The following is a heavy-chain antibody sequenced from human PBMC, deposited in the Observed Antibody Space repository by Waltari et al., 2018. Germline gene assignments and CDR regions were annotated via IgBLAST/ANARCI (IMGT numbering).Heavy chain of an antibody. CDR3: AHSIKDYPDSTFDY. CDR1: GFSLSTSGVG. J-gene: IGHJ4*02. Sequence: QITLKESGPTLVKPTQTLTLTCTFSGFSLSTSGVGVGWIRPPPGKALEWLALIYWNDDKRYSPSLKSRLTITKDTSKNQVVLTMTNMDPVDTATYYCAHSIKDYPDSTFDYWGQGTLVTVSS. CDR2: IYWNDDK. V-gene: IGHV2-5*01. D-gene: IGHD4-17*01.